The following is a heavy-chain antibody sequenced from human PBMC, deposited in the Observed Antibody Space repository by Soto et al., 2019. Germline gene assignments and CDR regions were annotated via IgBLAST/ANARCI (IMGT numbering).Heavy chain of an antibody. CDR2: ILSSGGDT. CDR1: GFTFSTYA. D-gene: IGHD1-1*01. J-gene: IGHJ6*02. CDR3: ATNSYGYSCNFGFHF. Sequence: DVQVLESGGGLVQPGGSLRLSCAASGFTFSTYAMTWVRRAPGKGLEWVSTILSSGGDTYYADSVKGRFTISRDNSKNTLYLQTTRPTTPATAAYSCATNSYGYSCNFGFHFWGQATTSTLSS. V-gene: IGHV3-23*01.